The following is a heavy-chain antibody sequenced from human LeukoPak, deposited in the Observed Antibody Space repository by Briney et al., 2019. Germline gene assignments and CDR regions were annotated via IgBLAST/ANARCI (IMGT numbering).Heavy chain of an antibody. CDR2: ISSSSSMI. Sequence: GGSLRLSCVASGFAFNIYSLNWVRQAPGKGLEWLSFISSSSSMIYYADSVKGRFTISRDNSKNSLYLQMNSLRAEDTAVYYCARWSSTRGAFDIWGQGTMVTVSS. CDR3: ARWSSTRGAFDI. D-gene: IGHD2-2*01. V-gene: IGHV3-48*01. J-gene: IGHJ3*02. CDR1: GFAFNIYS.